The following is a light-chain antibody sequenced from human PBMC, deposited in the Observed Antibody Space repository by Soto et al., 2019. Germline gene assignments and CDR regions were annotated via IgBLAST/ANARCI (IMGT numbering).Light chain of an antibody. CDR2: DAS. V-gene: IGKV3D-20*02. Sequence: EIVLTQSPGTLSLSPVERATLSCMASQSVSSSYLAWYQQKPGQAPRLLIHDASSRATGIPARFSGSGSETDFTLTISSLEPEDFAVYYCQQLTDWPPQWTFGQGTKVDIK. CDR3: QQLTDWPPQWT. J-gene: IGKJ1*01. CDR1: QSVSSSY.